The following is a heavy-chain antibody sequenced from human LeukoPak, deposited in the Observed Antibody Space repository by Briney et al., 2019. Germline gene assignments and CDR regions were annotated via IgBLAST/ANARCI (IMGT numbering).Heavy chain of an antibody. J-gene: IGHJ3*02. CDR2: IYHSGAS. D-gene: IGHD1-26*01. CDR3: ARLSRGLLLVDM. V-gene: IGHV4-38-2*01. CDR1: GYSISSSDY. Sequence: PSETLSLTCVVSGYSISSSDYWGWIRQPPGRGLEWIGNIYHSGASYYNPSLKSRVTISVDTSKNQFSLKLTSVTAADTAVYYCARLSRGLLLVDMRGQGTMVTVSS.